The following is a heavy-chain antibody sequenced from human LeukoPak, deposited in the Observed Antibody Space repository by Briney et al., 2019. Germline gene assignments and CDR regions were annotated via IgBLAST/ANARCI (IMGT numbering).Heavy chain of an antibody. CDR2: INPSGGST. J-gene: IGHJ4*02. Sequence: ASVKVSCKASGYTFTSYYMHWVRQPPGQGLEWMGIINPSGGSTSYTQKFQARVTMTRDTSTTTVHMELSSLRSQDTAVYYCARHKEVGEYYYFDYWGQGTLVTVSS. CDR3: ARHKEVGEYYYFDY. D-gene: IGHD2-15*01. V-gene: IGHV1-46*01. CDR1: GYTFTSYY.